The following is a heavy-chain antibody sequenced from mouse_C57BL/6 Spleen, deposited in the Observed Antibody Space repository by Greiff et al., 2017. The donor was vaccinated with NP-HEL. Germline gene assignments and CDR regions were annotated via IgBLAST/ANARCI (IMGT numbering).Heavy chain of an antibody. J-gene: IGHJ2*01. D-gene: IGHD2-3*01. CDR2: IYPGDGDT. Sequence: VKLVESGPELVKPGASVKISCKASGYAFSSSWMNWVKQRPGKGLEWIGRIYPGDGDTNYNGKFKGKATLTADKSSSTAYMQLSSLTSEDSAVYFCARYEDSYYFDYWGQGTTLTVSS. CDR1: GYAFSSSW. CDR3: ARYEDSYYFDY. V-gene: IGHV1-82*01.